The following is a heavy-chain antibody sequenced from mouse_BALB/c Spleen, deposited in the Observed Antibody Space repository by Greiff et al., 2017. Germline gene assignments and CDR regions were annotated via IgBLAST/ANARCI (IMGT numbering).Heavy chain of an antibody. D-gene: IGHD2-3*01. CDR3: ARWGWLLLDY. J-gene: IGHJ2*01. CDR1: GYSITSDYA. Sequence: VQLKESGPGLVKPSQSLSLTCTVTGYSITSDYAWNWIRQFPGNKLEWMGYISYSGSTSYNPSLKSRISITRDTSKNQFFLQLNSVTTEDTATYYCARWGWLLLDYWGQGTTLTVSS. V-gene: IGHV3-2*02. CDR2: ISYSGST.